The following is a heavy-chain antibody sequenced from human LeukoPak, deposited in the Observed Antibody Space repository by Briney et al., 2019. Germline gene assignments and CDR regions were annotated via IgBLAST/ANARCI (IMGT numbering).Heavy chain of an antibody. CDR1: GLTFSDYA. CDR3: AKDYSESRVADVFFEY. CDR2: ITGGFTP. D-gene: IGHD2-15*01. J-gene: IGHJ4*02. V-gene: IGHV3-23*01. Sequence: SGGSLRLSCAASGLTFSDYAMSWFRQAPGKGLERVSDITGGFTPHYADSVKGRLTISRDTSKHTFHLQLNSLRAEDTAVYYCAKDYSESRVADVFFEYWGQGTLVTVSS.